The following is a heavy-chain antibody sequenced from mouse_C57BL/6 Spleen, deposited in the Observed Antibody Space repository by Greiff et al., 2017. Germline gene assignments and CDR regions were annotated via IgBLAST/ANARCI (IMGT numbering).Heavy chain of an antibody. J-gene: IGHJ2*01. V-gene: IGHV1-82*01. Sequence: VQGVESGPELVKPGASVKISCKASGYAFSSSWMNWVKQRPGKGLEWIGRIYPGDGDTNYNGKFKGKATLTADKSSSTAYMQLSSLTSEDSAVYFCAREKNYYGSSYDYWGQGTTLTVSS. CDR3: AREKNYYGSSYDY. CDR2: IYPGDGDT. CDR1: GYAFSSSW. D-gene: IGHD1-1*01.